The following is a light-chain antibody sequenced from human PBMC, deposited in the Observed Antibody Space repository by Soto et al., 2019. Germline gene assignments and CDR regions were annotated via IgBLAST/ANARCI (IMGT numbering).Light chain of an antibody. Sequence: QSVRSQPPSVSGAPGQRVTISCTGSSSNIGAGYDAHWFQQVPGTAPKLLIYGSTNRPSGVPDRFSGSKSGTSASLAITGLQAEDEADYYCQSYDSLLGGNYVFCTGTKVTVL. CDR2: GST. CDR1: SSNIGAGYD. CDR3: QSYDSLLGGNYV. J-gene: IGLJ1*01. V-gene: IGLV1-40*01.